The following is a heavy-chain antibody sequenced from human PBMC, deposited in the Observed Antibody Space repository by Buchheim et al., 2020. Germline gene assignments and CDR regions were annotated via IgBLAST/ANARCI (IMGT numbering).Heavy chain of an antibody. V-gene: IGHV3-48*01. CDR3: ARDQAAVGAPIGMDV. CDR1: GFTFSRYS. D-gene: IGHD6-13*01. Sequence: EVQLVESGGGLVQPGGSLRLSCAASGFTFSRYSMNWVRQAPGKGLEWVSYITSSSSTIYYADSVKGRFTISRDNAKNSLYMQMNSLRAENTAVYYCARDQAAVGAPIGMDVWGKETT. CDR2: ITSSSSTI. J-gene: IGHJ6*04.